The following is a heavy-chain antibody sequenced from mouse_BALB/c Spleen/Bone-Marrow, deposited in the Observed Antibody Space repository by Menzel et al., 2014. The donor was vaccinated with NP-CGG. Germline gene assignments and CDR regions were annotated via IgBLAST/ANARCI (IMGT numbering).Heavy chain of an antibody. V-gene: IGHV5-12-1*01. D-gene: IGHD1-1*01. CDR2: ISSGGGST. CDR3: AREVLRDYFDY. Sequence: EVQLVESGGGLVKPGGSPKLSCAASGFAFSSYDMSWVRQTPEKRLEWVAYISSGGGSTYYPDTVKGRFTISRDNAKNTLYLQMSSLKSEDTAMYYCAREVLRDYFDYWGQGTTLTVSS. J-gene: IGHJ2*01. CDR1: GFAFSSYD.